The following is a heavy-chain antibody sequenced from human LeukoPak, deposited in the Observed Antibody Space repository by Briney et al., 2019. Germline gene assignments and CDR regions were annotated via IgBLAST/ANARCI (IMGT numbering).Heavy chain of an antibody. Sequence: SETLSLTCTVSDGSISSGSYYWGWIRQPAGKGLEWIGRIYTSGSTNYNPSLKSRVTISVDTSKNQFSLKLSSVTAADTAVYYCARAKIEMGYDFWSGYSPFDYWGQGTLVTVSS. D-gene: IGHD3-3*01. CDR2: IYTSGST. V-gene: IGHV4-61*02. J-gene: IGHJ4*02. CDR3: ARAKIEMGYDFWSGYSPFDY. CDR1: DGSISSGSYY.